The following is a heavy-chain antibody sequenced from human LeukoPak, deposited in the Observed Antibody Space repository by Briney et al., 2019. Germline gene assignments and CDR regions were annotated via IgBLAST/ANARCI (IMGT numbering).Heavy chain of an antibody. D-gene: IGHD6-6*01. J-gene: IGHJ6*03. Sequence: ASVKVSCKASGGTFSSYAISGVRQAPGQGLEWMGGIIPIFGTANYAQKFQGRVTITADESTSTAYMELSSLRSEDTAVYYCARGIVAAPYYYYMDVSGKGTTVTVSS. V-gene: IGHV1-69*13. CDR1: GGTFSSYA. CDR2: IIPIFGTA. CDR3: ARGIVAAPYYYYMDV.